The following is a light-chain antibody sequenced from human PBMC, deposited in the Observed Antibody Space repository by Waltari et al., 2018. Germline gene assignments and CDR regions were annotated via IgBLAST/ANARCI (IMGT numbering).Light chain of an antibody. J-gene: IGLJ2*01. CDR2: FDN. CDR3: AAWDDSLSGVV. Sequence: QSVLTPPPSASGTPGQRVTISCSGRSPHIVGNTLPWYQQVPGAAPKLLIYFDNERPSGVPDRFSGSKSGTSASLAISGLQSEDEALYYCAAWDDSLSGVVFGGGTKLTVL. CDR1: SPHIVGNT. V-gene: IGLV1-44*01.